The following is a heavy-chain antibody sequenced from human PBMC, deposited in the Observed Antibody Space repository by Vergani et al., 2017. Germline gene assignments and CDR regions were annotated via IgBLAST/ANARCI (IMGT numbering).Heavy chain of an antibody. Sequence: QVQLQESGPGLVKPSETLSLTCAVSGYSISSGYYWGWIRQPPGKGLEWIGSIYHSGSTYYNPSLKSRVTISVDTSKNQFSLKLSSVTAADTAVYYCARPGTYSSGWYYFDYWGQGTLVTVSS. CDR1: GYSISSGYY. CDR2: IYHSGST. CDR3: ARPGTYSSGWYYFDY. V-gene: IGHV4-38-2*01. D-gene: IGHD6-19*01. J-gene: IGHJ4*02.